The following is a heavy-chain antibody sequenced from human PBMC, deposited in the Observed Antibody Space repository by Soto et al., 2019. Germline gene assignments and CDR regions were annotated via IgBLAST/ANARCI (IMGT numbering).Heavy chain of an antibody. V-gene: IGHV1-69*12. CDR2: IIPIFGTA. D-gene: IGHD3-22*01. Sequence: QVQLVQSGAEVKKPGSSVKVSCKASGGTFSSYAISWVRQAPGQGLEWMGGIIPIFGTANYAQKFQGRVTITADESTSTAYMELSSLRSEDTAVYYCARDYLSPTYYYYSSGYYPREFRDYWGQGTLVTVSS. CDR1: GGTFSSYA. CDR3: ARDYLSPTYYYYSSGYYPREFRDY. J-gene: IGHJ4*02.